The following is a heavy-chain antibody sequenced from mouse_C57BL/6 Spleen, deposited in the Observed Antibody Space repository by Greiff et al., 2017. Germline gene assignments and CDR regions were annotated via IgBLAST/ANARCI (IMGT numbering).Heavy chain of an antibody. CDR2: ISNGGGST. CDR1: GFTFSDYY. V-gene: IGHV5-12*01. D-gene: IGHD2-4*01. Sequence: EVKLMESGGGLVQPGGSLKLSCAASGFTFSDYYMYWVRQTPEKRLEWVAYISNGGGSTYYPDTVKGRFTISRDNAKNTLYLQMSRLKSEDTAMYYCARHRIYYDYPYYYAMDYWGQGTSVTVSS. CDR3: ARHRIYYDYPYYYAMDY. J-gene: IGHJ4*01.